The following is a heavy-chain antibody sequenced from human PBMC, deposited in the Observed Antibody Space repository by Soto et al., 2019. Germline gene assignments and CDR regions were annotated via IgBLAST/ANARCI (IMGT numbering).Heavy chain of an antibody. Sequence: QVQLVESGGGVVQPGRSLRLSCAASGFTVISYGMHWVRQAPGKGLEWVAVISRDGGTKYYADSVKGRFTISRDNSRNTLFLEMNSLRGDDMAVYYCTGEVASGYWGQGTLVTVSS. J-gene: IGHJ4*02. CDR2: ISRDGGTK. CDR1: GFTVISYG. D-gene: IGHD2-8*02. V-gene: IGHV3-30*03. CDR3: TGEVASGY.